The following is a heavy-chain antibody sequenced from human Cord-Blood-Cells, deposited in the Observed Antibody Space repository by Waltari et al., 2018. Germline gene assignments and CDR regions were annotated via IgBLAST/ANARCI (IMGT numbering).Heavy chain of an antibody. Sequence: QVQLVQSGAEVKKPGASVKVSCKVSGYTLTELSMHWVRQAPGKGLEWMGGFDPEDGETIYAQKCQGRGTMTEDTSTDTAYMELSSLRSEDTAVYYCATAGKYSSSDAFDIWGQGTMVTVSS. J-gene: IGHJ3*02. CDR3: ATAGKYSSSDAFDI. V-gene: IGHV1-24*01. CDR1: GYTLTELS. CDR2: FDPEDGET. D-gene: IGHD6-6*01.